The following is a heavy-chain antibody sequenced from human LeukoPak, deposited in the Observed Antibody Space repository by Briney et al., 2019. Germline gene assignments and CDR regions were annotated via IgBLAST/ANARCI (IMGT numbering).Heavy chain of an antibody. CDR3: ARDHGSSGWYHSYFDD. Sequence: LSGGSLRLSCAASGFTFSSYEMNWVRQAPGKGLEWVSYISSSGSTIYYADSVKGRFTISRDNAKNSLYLQMNSLRAEDTAVYYCARDHGSSGWYHSYFDDWGQGTQVTVSS. CDR1: GFTFSSYE. D-gene: IGHD6-19*01. J-gene: IGHJ4*02. V-gene: IGHV3-48*03. CDR2: ISSSGSTI.